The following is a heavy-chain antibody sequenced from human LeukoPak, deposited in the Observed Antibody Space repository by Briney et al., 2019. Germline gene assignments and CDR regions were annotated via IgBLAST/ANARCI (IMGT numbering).Heavy chain of an antibody. D-gene: IGHD6-13*01. J-gene: IGHJ4*02. CDR3: ARINSSRWYDF. V-gene: IGHV1-2*02. CDR1: GYTFTGYY. CDR2: INPNIGDT. Sequence: GASVKVSCKASGYTFTGYYMHWVRQAPGQGLEWMGWINPNIGDTNYAQKFQGRVTMTRDTSISTAYMELSRLRFDDTAVYYCARINSSRWYDFWGQGTLVTVSP.